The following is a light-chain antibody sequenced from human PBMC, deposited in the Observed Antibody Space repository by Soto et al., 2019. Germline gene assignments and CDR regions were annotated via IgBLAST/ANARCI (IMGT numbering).Light chain of an antibody. Sequence: EIVMTQSPATLSVSPGEGATLSCRASQSVNSNLAWYQQKPGQAPRLLIIGASSRAPGIPSGFSGSGSGTECTLTISSLQSEDLAVYYCQQYNNWPWTFGLGTKVEV. CDR1: QSVNSN. CDR3: QQYNNWPWT. J-gene: IGKJ1*01. CDR2: GAS. V-gene: IGKV3-15*01.